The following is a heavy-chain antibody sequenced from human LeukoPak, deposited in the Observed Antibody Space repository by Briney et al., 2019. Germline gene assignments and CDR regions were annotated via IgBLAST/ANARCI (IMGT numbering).Heavy chain of an antibody. J-gene: IGHJ3*02. CDR2: ISYDGSNK. Sequence: GGSLRLSCAASGFTFSSYAMHWVRQAPGKRLEWVAVISYDGSNKYYADSVKGRFTISRDNSKNTLYLQMNSLRAEDTAVYYCARHYYGSGSGGAFDIWGQGTMVTVSS. CDR1: GFTFSSYA. CDR3: ARHYYGSGSGGAFDI. D-gene: IGHD3-10*01. V-gene: IGHV3-30*04.